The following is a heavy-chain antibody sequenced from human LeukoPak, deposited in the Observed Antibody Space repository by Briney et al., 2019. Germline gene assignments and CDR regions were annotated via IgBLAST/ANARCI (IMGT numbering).Heavy chain of an antibody. CDR2: IYHSGST. V-gene: IGHV4-28*03. Sequence: PSETLSLTCAVSGSSISNNALWGWIRQPPGKGLEWIGYIYHSGSTYYNPSLKSRVTMSADTSKNQFSLKLTSVTAADTAVYYCARGVPEYYDFWSGYFYYFDYWGQGTLVTVSS. CDR1: GSSISNNAL. CDR3: ARGVPEYYDFWSGYFYYFDY. J-gene: IGHJ4*02. D-gene: IGHD3-3*01.